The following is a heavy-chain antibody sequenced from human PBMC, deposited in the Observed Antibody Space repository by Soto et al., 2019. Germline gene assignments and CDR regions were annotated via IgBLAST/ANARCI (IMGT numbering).Heavy chain of an antibody. CDR1: GYTFSNYG. V-gene: IGHV1-18*01. CDR2: ISGYNGNT. J-gene: IGHJ1*01. D-gene: IGHD6-13*01. Sequence: QVQLVQSGAEVKKPGASVKVSCKASGYTFSNYGISWVRQAPGQGPEWMGWISGYNGNTNYAQTLQGRVTMTTDTSTTTAYMELRSLRSDDTAVYYCARGGSSWAAEYYQHWGQCTLVIVSS. CDR3: ARGGSSWAAEYYQH.